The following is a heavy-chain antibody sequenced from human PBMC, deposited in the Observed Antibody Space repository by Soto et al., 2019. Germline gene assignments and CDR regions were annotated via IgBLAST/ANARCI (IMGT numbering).Heavy chain of an antibody. CDR2: ISYDGSNK. Sequence: QVQLVESGGGVVQPGRSLRLSCAASGFTFSSYAMHWVRQAPGKGLEWVAVISYDGSNKYYADSVKGRFTISRDNSKNTLYLQMNSLRAEDTAVYYCARDIYGGNSGDFDYWGQGTLVTVSS. V-gene: IGHV3-30-3*01. D-gene: IGHD4-17*01. J-gene: IGHJ4*02. CDR3: ARDIYGGNSGDFDY. CDR1: GFTFSSYA.